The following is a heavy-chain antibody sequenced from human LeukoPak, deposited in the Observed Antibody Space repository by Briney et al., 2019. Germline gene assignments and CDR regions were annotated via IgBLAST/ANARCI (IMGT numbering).Heavy chain of an antibody. D-gene: IGHD2-15*01. CDR2: IYYSGTT. Sequence: SETLSLTCSVSGGSISPYYWSWIRQPPGKGLEWIGYIYYSGTTNYNPSLQSRVTISVATSKNQFSLKLCSVTAADTALYYCARDRASAGGFDYWGQGTLVTVSS. V-gene: IGHV4-59*01. J-gene: IGHJ4*02. CDR1: GGSISPYY. CDR3: ARDRASAGGFDY.